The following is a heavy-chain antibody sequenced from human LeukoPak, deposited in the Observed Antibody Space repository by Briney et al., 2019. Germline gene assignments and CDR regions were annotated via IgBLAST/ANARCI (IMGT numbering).Heavy chain of an antibody. V-gene: IGHV6-1*01. CDR3: ARDRSQLTFGVNWFDP. Sequence: SQTLSLTCAISGDSVSSNSAAWNWIRQSPSRGPEWLGRTYYRSKWYNDYAVSVKSRITINPDTSKNQFSLQLNSVTPEDTAVYYCARDRSQLTFGVNWFDPWGQGTLVTVSP. J-gene: IGHJ5*02. CDR2: TYYRSKWYN. D-gene: IGHD2/OR15-2a*01. CDR1: GDSVSSNSAA.